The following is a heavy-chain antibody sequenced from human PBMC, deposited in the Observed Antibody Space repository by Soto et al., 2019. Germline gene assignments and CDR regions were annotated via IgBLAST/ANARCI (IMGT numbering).Heavy chain of an antibody. D-gene: IGHD3-22*01. CDR1: GGTFSSYA. CDR2: IIPIFGTA. Sequence: ASVKVSCKASGGTFSSYAISWVRQAPGQGLEWMGGIIPIFGTANYAQKFQGRVTITADESTSTAYMELSSLRSEDTAVYYCARVFYDSSGYPNDAFDIWGQGTMVTVSS. J-gene: IGHJ3*02. CDR3: ARVFYDSSGYPNDAFDI. V-gene: IGHV1-69*13.